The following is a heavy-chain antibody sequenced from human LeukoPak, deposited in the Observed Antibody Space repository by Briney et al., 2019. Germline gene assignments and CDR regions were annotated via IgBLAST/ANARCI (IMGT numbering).Heavy chain of an antibody. V-gene: IGHV3-20*04. Sequence: SGGSLRLSCAASGFTFDDYGMSWVRQAPGKGLEWVSGINWNGGVISHADSVKGRFTISRDNAKNSLYLQVNSLRAEDTALYYCVRGYSSGYYFDFWGQGTLVTVSS. D-gene: IGHD3-22*01. CDR3: VRGYSSGYYFDF. J-gene: IGHJ4*02. CDR2: INWNGGVI. CDR1: GFTFDDYG.